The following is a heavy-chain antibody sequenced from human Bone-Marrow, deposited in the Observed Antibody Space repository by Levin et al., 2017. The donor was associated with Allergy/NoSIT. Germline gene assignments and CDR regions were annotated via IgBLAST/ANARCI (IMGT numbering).Heavy chain of an antibody. V-gene: IGHV3-48*02. D-gene: IGHD2/OR15-2a*01. CDR2: ISSSSSTI. Sequence: GESLKISCAASGFTFSSYSMNWVRQAPGKGLEWVSYISSSSSTIYYADSVKGRFTISRDNAKNSLYLQMNSLRDEDTAVYYCARDRGSMRLGFDYWGQGTLVTVSS. J-gene: IGHJ4*02. CDR1: GFTFSSYS. CDR3: ARDRGSMRLGFDY.